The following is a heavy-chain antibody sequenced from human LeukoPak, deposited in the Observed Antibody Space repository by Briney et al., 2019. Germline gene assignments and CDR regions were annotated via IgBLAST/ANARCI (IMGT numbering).Heavy chain of an antibody. CDR2: INTNTGNP. V-gene: IGHV7-4-1*01. D-gene: IGHD3-10*01. Sequence: ASVKVSCKASGYTFTSYAMNWVRQAPGQGLEWMGWINTNTGNPTYAQGFTGRFVFSLDTSVSTAYYCARMQMVRGVKNWFDPWGQGTLVTVSS. J-gene: IGHJ5*02. CDR1: GYTFTSYA. CDR3: P.